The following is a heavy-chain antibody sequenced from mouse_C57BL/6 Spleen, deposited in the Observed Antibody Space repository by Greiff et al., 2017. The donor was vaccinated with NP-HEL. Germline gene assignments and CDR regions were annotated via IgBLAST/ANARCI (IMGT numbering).Heavy chain of an antibody. J-gene: IGHJ2*01. V-gene: IGHV1-80*01. CDR2: IYPGDGDT. Sequence: VQLQQSGAELVKPGASVKISCKASGYAFSSYWMNWVKQRPGKGLEWIGQIYPGDGDTNYNGKFKGKATLTADKSSSTAYMQLSSLTSEDSAVYFSARDGNDGYYFDYWGQGTTLTVSS. CDR1: GYAFSSYW. CDR3: ARDGNDGYYFDY. D-gene: IGHD2-3*01.